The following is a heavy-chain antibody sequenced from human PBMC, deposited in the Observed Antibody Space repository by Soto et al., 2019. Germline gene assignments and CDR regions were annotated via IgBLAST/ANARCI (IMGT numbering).Heavy chain of an antibody. V-gene: IGHV2-26*01. CDR2: IFSNDEK. D-gene: IGHD2-2*01. Sequence: SGPTLVNPTETLTLTCTVSGFSLSNARMGVSWIRQPPGKALEWLAHIFSNDEKSYSTSLKSRLTISKDNSKSQVVLTMTNRAPVDTATYYCPRSNRTSWYYFDYWRQGPLVTVSS. CDR1: GFSLSNARMG. J-gene: IGHJ4*02. CDR3: PRSNRTSWYYFDY.